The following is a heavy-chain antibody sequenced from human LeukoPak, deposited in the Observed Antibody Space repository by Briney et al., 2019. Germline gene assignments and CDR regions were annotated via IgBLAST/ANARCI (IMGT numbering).Heavy chain of an antibody. CDR1: GGSFSGYY. J-gene: IGHJ5*02. CDR2: INHSGST. D-gene: IGHD3-3*01. Sequence: SETLSLTCAVYGGSFSGYYWSWIRQPPGKGLEWIGEINHSGSTNYNPSLKSRVTISVDTSKNQFFLKLSSVTAADTAVYYCARRPATYYDFWSGSPNWFDPWGQGTLVTVSS. V-gene: IGHV4-34*01. CDR3: ARRPATYYDFWSGSPNWFDP.